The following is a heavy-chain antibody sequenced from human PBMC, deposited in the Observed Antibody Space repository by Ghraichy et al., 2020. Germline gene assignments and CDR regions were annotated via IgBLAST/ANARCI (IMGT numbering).Heavy chain of an antibody. V-gene: IGHV6-1*01. D-gene: IGHD3-22*01. J-gene: IGHJ4*02. Sequence: SQTLSLTCAISGDSVSSNSAAWNWIRQSPSRGLEWLGRTYYRSKWYNDYAVSVKSRITINPDTSKNQFSLQLNSVTPEDTAVYYCAREEEYYDSSGYPIHLVDYWGQGTLVTLSS. CDR1: GDSVSSNSAA. CDR2: TYYRSKWYN. CDR3: AREEEYYDSSGYPIHLVDY.